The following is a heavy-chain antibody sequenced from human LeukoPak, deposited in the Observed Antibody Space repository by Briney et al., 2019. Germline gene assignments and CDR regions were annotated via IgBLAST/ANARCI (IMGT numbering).Heavy chain of an antibody. CDR3: AKDRGVGAYDSSGYYYDY. CDR2: ISGSGGST. Sequence: GGSLRLSCAASGFTFSSYAMSWARQAPGKGLEWVSAISGSGGSTYYADSVKGRFTISRDNSKNTLYLQMNSLRAEDTAVYYCAKDRGVGAYDSSGYYYDYWGQGTLVTVSS. CDR1: GFTFSSYA. D-gene: IGHD3-22*01. J-gene: IGHJ4*02. V-gene: IGHV3-23*01.